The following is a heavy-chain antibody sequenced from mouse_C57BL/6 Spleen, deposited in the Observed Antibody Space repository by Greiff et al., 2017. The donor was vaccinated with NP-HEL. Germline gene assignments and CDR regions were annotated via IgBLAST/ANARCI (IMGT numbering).Heavy chain of an antibody. CDR1: GYTFTSYW. D-gene: IGHD6-5*01. Sequence: QVQLQQPGAELVKPGASVKLSCKASGYTFTSYWMQWVKQRPGQGLEWIGEIDPSARYTNYNQTFQGKATLTVGTSTSTAYMQISSLTSEDSAVYYCARLPIDLYAMGYWGQGTSVTVSS. J-gene: IGHJ4*01. CDR2: IDPSARYT. V-gene: IGHV1-50*01. CDR3: ARLPIDLYAMGY.